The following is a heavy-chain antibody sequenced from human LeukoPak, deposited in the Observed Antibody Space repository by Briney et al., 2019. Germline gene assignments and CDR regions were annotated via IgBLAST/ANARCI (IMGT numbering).Heavy chain of an antibody. D-gene: IGHD6-19*01. J-gene: IGHJ4*02. CDR2: INHSGST. CDR1: GGSFSGYY. V-gene: IGHV4-34*01. CDR3: ASQWLAY. Sequence: PSETLSLTCAVYGGSFSGYYWSWIRQPPGKGLEWIGEINHSGSTNYNPSLTSRVTISVDTSKNQFSLKLSSVTAADTAVYYCASQWLAYWGQGTLVTVSS.